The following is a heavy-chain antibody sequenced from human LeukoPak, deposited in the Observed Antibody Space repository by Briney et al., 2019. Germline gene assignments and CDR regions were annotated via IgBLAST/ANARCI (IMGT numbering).Heavy chain of an antibody. J-gene: IGHJ4*02. CDR3: ARGSTQYSSGWYGLDY. CDR2: VDSDGSST. CDR1: GFTFSSYW. V-gene: IGHV3-74*01. Sequence: GGSLRLSCAASGFTFSSYWMHWVRQAPGKGLVWVSRVDSDGSSTTYADSVKGRFTISRDNAKNTLYLQMNSLRAEDTAVYYCARGSTQYSSGWYGLDYWGQGTLVTVSS. D-gene: IGHD6-19*01.